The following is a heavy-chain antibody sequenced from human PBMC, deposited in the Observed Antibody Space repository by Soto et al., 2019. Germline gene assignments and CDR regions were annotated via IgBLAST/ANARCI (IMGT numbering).Heavy chain of an antibody. D-gene: IGHD6-13*01. V-gene: IGHV4-59*08. CDR2: IYYSGST. Sequence: SETLSLTCTVSGGSISSYYWSWIRQPPGKGLEWIGYIYYSGSTNYNPSLKSRVTISVDTSKNQLSLKLSSVTAADTAVYYCARHSVAPRYSSSWYYFDYWGQGTLVTVSS. J-gene: IGHJ4*02. CDR3: ARHSVAPRYSSSWYYFDY. CDR1: GGSISSYY.